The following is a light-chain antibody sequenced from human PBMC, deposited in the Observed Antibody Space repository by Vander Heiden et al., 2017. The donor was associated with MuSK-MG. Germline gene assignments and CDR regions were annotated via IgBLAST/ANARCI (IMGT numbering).Light chain of an antibody. CDR1: QSVSAY. J-gene: IGKJ4*01. Sequence: EIVMTQSPATLSVSPGERATLSCRASQSVSAYLAWYQHKPGQPPRLLIYGAFTRATGIPARFVGSGSGTEFTLTISSLQSEDFAVYYCQQYHKWPPFTFGGGTKVEIK. CDR3: QQYHKWPPFT. V-gene: IGKV3-15*01. CDR2: GAF.